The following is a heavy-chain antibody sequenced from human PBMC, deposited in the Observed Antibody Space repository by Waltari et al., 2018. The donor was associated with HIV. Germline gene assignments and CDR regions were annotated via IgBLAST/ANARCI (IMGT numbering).Heavy chain of an antibody. CDR3: ARHRPYYYDSSGLGWFDP. D-gene: IGHD3-22*01. Sequence: QVQLQESGPGLVKPSETLSLTCTVSAASLSSSNYHWAWLRQPPGKGLEWIGSIYYSGNTYYNPSFKSRVTISVDTSKNQFSLNLNSVTAADTAVFYCARHRPYYYDSSGLGWFDPWGQGILVTVSS. CDR2: IYYSGNT. V-gene: IGHV4-39*01. CDR1: AASLSSSNYH. J-gene: IGHJ5*02.